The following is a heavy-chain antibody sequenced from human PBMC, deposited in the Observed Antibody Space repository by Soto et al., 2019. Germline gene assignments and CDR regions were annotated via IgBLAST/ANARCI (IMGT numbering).Heavy chain of an antibody. D-gene: IGHD1-26*01. CDR2: IIPIFGTA. Sequence: AAGKVCLEACGGGFGSYSMRWVRQAPGQGLEWMGGIIPIFGTANYAQKFQGRVTITADESTSTAYMELSSLRSEDTAVYYCARDLEVGATTAFDYRGQGTLVTVSS. V-gene: IGHV1-69*13. J-gene: IGHJ4*02. CDR3: ARDLEVGATTAFDY. CDR1: GGGFGSYS.